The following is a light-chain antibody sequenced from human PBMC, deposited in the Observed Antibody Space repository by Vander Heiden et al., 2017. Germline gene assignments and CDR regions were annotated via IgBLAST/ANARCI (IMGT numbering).Light chain of an antibody. CDR2: YKSDSDK. J-gene: IGLJ2*01. V-gene: IGLV5-45*02. Sequence: QAVLTQPSALSASPGASASLTCTLRSGINVGTSRIYWYQQKPGSPPQYLLRYKSDSDKKQGSGVPSRFSGSKEASANAGILPMSGVQAEADAYYYCMTWNSSGLVFGGGTKLTVL. CDR1: SGINVGTSR. CDR3: MTWNSSGLV.